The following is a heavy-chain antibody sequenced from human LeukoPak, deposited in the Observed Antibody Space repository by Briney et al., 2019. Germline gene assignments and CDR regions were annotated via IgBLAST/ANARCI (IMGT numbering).Heavy chain of an antibody. D-gene: IGHD4-17*01. Sequence: SETLSLTCTVSGGSISSSSYYWGWIRQPPGKGLEWIGSIYYSGSTYYNPSLKSRVAMSVDTSKNQFSLKLSSVTAADTAVYYCARDRKDYGDYTGPFDYWGQGTLVTVSS. CDR3: ARDRKDYGDYTGPFDY. V-gene: IGHV4-39*07. CDR2: IYYSGST. CDR1: GGSISSSSYY. J-gene: IGHJ4*02.